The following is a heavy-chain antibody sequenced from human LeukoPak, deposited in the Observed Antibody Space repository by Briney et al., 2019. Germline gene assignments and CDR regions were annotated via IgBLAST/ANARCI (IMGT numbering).Heavy chain of an antibody. D-gene: IGHD3-3*01. CDR2: ISAYNGNT. CDR1: GYTFTSYG. J-gene: IGHJ4*02. V-gene: IGHV1-18*01. CDR3: ARDITIFGVVIPRGY. Sequence: ASVKVSCKASGYTFTSYGISWVGQARGQGGEWMGWISAYNGNTNYAQKLQGRVTMTTDTSTSTAYMELRSLRSDDTAVYYCARDITIFGVVIPRGYWGQGTLVTVSS.